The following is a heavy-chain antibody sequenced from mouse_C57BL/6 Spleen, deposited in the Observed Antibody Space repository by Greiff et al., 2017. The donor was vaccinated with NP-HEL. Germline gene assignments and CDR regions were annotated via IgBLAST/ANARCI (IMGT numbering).Heavy chain of an antibody. V-gene: IGHV1-69*01. J-gene: IGHJ1*03. D-gene: IGHD4-1*01. CDR1: GYTFTSYW. Sequence: QVQLQQPGAELVMPGASVKLSCKASGYTFTSYWMPWVKQRPGQGLEWIGEIDPSDSYTNYNQKFKGKSTLTVDKSSSTAYMQLSSLTSEDSAVYYCARLGYWYFDVWGTGTTVTVSS. CDR3: ARLGYWYFDV. CDR2: IDPSDSYT.